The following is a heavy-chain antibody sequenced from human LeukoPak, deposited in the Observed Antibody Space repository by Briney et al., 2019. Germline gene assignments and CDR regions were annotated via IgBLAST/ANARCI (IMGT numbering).Heavy chain of an antibody. J-gene: IGHJ6*02. V-gene: IGHV3-53*01. D-gene: IGHD4/OR15-4a*01. CDR3: ARDPLGYGEYAMDV. Sequence: PGGSLTLPCAASGFTVSNNYMSWVRQAPGKGLEWVSVIYSGGNTYYADSVKGRFTISRDISRNTVYLQMNSLRVEDTAVYYCARDPLGYGEYAMDVGGQGTTVTVSS. CDR2: IYSGGNT. CDR1: GFTVSNNY.